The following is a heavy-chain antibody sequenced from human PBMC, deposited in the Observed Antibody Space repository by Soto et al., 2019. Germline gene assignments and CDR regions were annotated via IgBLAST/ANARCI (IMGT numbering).Heavy chain of an antibody. D-gene: IGHD2-21*02. Sequence: ASVKVSCKASRYTFPSYDISWVRQAPGQGLEWMGWINAGNSNTKYSQKFQGRVTITRDTSASTAYMEVSSLRSEDTAVYYCARSIVVVTALDYWGQGTLVTVSS. CDR3: ARSIVVVTALDY. CDR2: INAGNSNT. CDR1: RYTFPSYD. V-gene: IGHV1-3*01. J-gene: IGHJ4*02.